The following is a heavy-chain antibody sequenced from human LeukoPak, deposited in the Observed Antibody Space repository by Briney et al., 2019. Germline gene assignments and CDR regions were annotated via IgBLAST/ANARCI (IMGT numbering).Heavy chain of an antibody. V-gene: IGHV3-23*01. CDR3: ARGAVAGDLDY. CDR2: ITGSGGST. Sequence: GGSLRLSCAASGFTFSSYAMSWVCQAPGKGLEWVSAITGSGGSTYYADSVKGRFTISRDNSKNSLYLQMNSLRAEDTAVYYCARGAVAGDLDYWGQGTLVTVSS. J-gene: IGHJ4*02. D-gene: IGHD2-15*01. CDR1: GFTFSSYA.